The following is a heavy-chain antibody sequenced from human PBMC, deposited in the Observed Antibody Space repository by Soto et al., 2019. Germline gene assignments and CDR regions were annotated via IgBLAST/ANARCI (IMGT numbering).Heavy chain of an antibody. CDR2: IYYSGST. Sequence: PAETLSLTCSVSGGSISSSSYYWGWIRQPPGKGLEWIGSIYYSGSTYYNPSLKSRVTISVDTSKNQFSLKLSSVTAADTAVYYCARLTTVTSLDYWGQGTLVTVSS. CDR1: GGSISSSSYY. CDR3: ARLTTVTSLDY. V-gene: IGHV4-39*01. J-gene: IGHJ4*02. D-gene: IGHD4-17*01.